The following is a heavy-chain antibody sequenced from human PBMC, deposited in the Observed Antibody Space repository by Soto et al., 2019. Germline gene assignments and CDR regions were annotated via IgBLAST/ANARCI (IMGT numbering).Heavy chain of an antibody. V-gene: IGHV3-23*01. CDR1: GFTFSNYA. D-gene: IGHD6-19*01. CDR2: LSSSGTNT. J-gene: IGHJ5*02. Sequence: PGGSLRLSCAASGFTFSNYAMSWVRQAPGKGLEWVSALSSSGTNTYYADSVEGRFTISRDNSKNTLYLHMNSLRGEDTAMYYCARDMYSSDYFVKWFEPWGQGTLVTVSS. CDR3: ARDMYSSDYFVKWFEP.